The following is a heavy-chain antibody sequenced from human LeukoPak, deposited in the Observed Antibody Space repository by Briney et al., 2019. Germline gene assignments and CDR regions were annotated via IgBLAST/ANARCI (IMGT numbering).Heavy chain of an antibody. CDR3: AKGFEYSSSGLLDY. Sequence: GGSLRLSCAASGFTFSSYAMSWVRQAPGKGLEWVSAISGSGGSTYYADSVKGRFTISRDNSKNTLYLQMNSLRAEDTAVYYCAKGFEYSSSGLLDYWGQGILVTVSS. V-gene: IGHV3-23*01. CDR1: GFTFSSYA. D-gene: IGHD6-6*01. CDR2: ISGSGGST. J-gene: IGHJ4*02.